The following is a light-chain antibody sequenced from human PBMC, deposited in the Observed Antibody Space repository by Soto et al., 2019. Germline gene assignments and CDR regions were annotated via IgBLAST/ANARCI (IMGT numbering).Light chain of an antibody. CDR1: SSDVGTYNY. Sequence: QSALTQPASVSGSPGQSITISCTGTSSDVGTYNYVSWYQQFPGKAPKLIIYEVSNRPSGVSYRFSAAKAGNTASLTISGRQPEDEADYYCYSYYTISTLAGVFGGGTKLTVL. J-gene: IGLJ2*01. CDR3: YSYYTISTLAGV. V-gene: IGLV2-14*01. CDR2: EVS.